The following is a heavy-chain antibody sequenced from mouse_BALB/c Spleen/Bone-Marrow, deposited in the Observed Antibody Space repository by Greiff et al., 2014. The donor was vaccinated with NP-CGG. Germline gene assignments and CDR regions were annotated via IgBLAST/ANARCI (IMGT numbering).Heavy chain of an antibody. CDR2: IYPGDGDT. D-gene: IGHD3-1*01. CDR1: GYAFSSYW. V-gene: IGHV1-80*01. J-gene: IGHJ4*01. CDR3: ARDSDALDC. Sequence: VQLQQSGAELVRPGSSVKISCKTSGYAFSSYWINWVKQRPGLGLEWIGQIYPGDGDTNYYGKFKGKATLTADKSSSTAYMQVSSLTSEDSAVYFCARDSDALDCWGQGTSVTVSS.